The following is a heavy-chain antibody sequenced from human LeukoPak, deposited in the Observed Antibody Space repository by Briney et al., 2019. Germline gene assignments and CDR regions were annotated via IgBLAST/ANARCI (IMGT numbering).Heavy chain of an antibody. CDR1: GFTVSSNY. D-gene: IGHD3-9*01. CDR3: VVYFDWLFGIDY. Sequence: PGGSLRLSCAASGFTVSSNYMCWVRQAPGKGLEWVSVIYSGGSTYYADSVKGRFTISRDNSKNTLYLQMNSLRAEDTAVYYCVVYFDWLFGIDYWGQGTLVTVSS. V-gene: IGHV3-53*01. J-gene: IGHJ4*02. CDR2: IYSGGST.